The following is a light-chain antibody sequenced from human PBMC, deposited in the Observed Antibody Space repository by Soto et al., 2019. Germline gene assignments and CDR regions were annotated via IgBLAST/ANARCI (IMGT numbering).Light chain of an antibody. CDR1: QSVGNSF. V-gene: IGKV3D-20*02. CDR2: DTS. CDR3: QQRSNWPPIT. Sequence: EVVLTQSPGTLSLSPGGRATLSCRASQSVGNSFVAWYQQKPGQPPRLLIYDTSKRATGIPDRFSGSVSGTDFTLTISSLEPEDFAVYYCQQRSNWPPITFGQGTRLEIK. J-gene: IGKJ5*01.